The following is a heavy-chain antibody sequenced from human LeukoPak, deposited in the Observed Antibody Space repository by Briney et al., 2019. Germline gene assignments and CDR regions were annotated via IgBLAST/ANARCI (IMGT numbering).Heavy chain of an antibody. CDR2: IWFDGSNK. V-gene: IGHV3-33*06. D-gene: IGHD2-15*01. CDR1: GLIFSDFG. Sequence: GGSLRLSCSASGLIFSDFGMHWVRQAPGKGLEWMAIIWFDGSNKYYADSVKGRFTISRDNSQNTMHLQMNSLRVEDTAVYYCAKATCSGASCFSNSRDAFDIWGQGTMVTVSS. CDR3: AKATCSGASCFSNSRDAFDI. J-gene: IGHJ3*02.